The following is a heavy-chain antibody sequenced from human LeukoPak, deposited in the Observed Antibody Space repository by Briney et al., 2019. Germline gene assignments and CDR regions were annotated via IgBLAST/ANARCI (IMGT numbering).Heavy chain of an antibody. CDR1: GGSISSGGYY. Sequence: SETLSLTCTVSGGSISSGGYYWSWIRQPPGKGLEWIGYIYHSGSTYYNPSLKSRVTISVDTSKNQFSLKLSSVTAADTAVYYCARGGWRYYYDSSGYFFDYWGQGTLVTVSS. CDR3: ARGGWRYYYDSSGYFFDY. J-gene: IGHJ4*02. D-gene: IGHD3-22*01. V-gene: IGHV4-30-2*01. CDR2: IYHSGST.